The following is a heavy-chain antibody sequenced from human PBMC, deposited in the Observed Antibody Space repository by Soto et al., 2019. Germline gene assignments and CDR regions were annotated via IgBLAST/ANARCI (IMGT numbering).Heavy chain of an antibody. J-gene: IGHJ3*02. CDR3: AKGPLLWFGELYGAFDI. CDR1: GFTFSSYG. CDR2: ISYDGSNK. D-gene: IGHD3-10*01. V-gene: IGHV3-30*18. Sequence: PGGSLRLSCAASGFTFSSYGMHWVRQAPGKGLEWVAVISYDGSNKYYADSVKGRFTISRDNSKNTLYLQMNSLRAEDTAVYYCAKGPLLWFGELYGAFDICGQGTMVTV.